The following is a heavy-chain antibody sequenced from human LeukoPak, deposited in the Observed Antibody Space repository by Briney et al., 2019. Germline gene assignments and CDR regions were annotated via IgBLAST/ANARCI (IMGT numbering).Heavy chain of an antibody. CDR2: TSGTT. V-gene: IGHV4-61*02. D-gene: IGHD1-26*01. Sequence: PSETLSLTCTVSDDPINSGVYYWNWIRQPAGKGLEWIGHTSGTTTNSNPSLKSRVAISLDTSKNHFSLKLSSVTAADTAVYYCARAKKRSGRSRNFYLHVWGKGTTVTVSS. J-gene: IGHJ6*03. CDR3: ARAKKRSGRSRNFYLHV. CDR1: DDPINSGVYY.